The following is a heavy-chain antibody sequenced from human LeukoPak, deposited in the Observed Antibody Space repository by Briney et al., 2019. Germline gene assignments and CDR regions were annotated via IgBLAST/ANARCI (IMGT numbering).Heavy chain of an antibody. CDR2: FNWNGAST. CDR3: ARASISGDAFDI. D-gene: IGHD6-6*01. V-gene: IGHV3-20*04. J-gene: IGHJ3*02. CDR1: GFIFDDHA. Sequence: GGSLRLSCGASGFIFDDHAVSWVRQAPGKGLEWVSGFNWNGASTGYADSVRGRFTISRDNSKNTLYPQMNSLRAEDTAVYYCARASISGDAFDIWGQGTMVTVSS.